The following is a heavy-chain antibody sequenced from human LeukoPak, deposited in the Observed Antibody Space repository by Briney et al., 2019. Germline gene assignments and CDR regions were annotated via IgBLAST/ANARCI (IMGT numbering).Heavy chain of an antibody. CDR2: ISGSGGST. J-gene: IGHJ4*02. D-gene: IGHD3-22*01. CDR1: GFTFSSYA. V-gene: IGHV3-23*01. Sequence: GGSLRLSCAASGFTFSSYAMSWVRQAPGKGLEWVSAISGSGGSTYYARSVKGRFTISRDNSKNTLYLQMNSLRAEDTAVYYCAKGKGYYDSSGYIGYYFDYWGQGTLVTVSS. CDR3: AKGKGYYDSSGYIGYYFDY.